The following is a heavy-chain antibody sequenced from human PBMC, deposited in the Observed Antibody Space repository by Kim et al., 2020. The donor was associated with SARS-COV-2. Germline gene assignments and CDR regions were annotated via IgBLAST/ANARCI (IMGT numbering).Heavy chain of an antibody. CDR3: ARARYDYGENYMDV. J-gene: IGHJ6*03. D-gene: IGHD4-17*01. V-gene: IGHV4-31*02. Sequence: NPSLKSRSNKAVDTSKNQFSLKLSAVTAADTAVYYCARARYDYGENYMDVWGKGTTVTVSS.